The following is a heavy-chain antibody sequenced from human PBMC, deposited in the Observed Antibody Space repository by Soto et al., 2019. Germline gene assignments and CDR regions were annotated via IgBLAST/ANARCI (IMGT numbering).Heavy chain of an antibody. CDR2: IKSKTDGGTT. J-gene: IGHJ4*02. Sequence: GGSLRLSCAASGFTFSNAWMSWVRQAPGKGLEWVGRIKSKTDGGTTDYAAPVKGRFTISRDDSKNTLYLQMNSLKTEDTAVYYCTTDLWQDDYIWGSPKSPTPRPYWGQGTLVTVSS. CDR1: GFTFSNAW. CDR3: TTDLWQDDYIWGSPKSPTPRPY. D-gene: IGHD3-16*01. V-gene: IGHV3-15*01.